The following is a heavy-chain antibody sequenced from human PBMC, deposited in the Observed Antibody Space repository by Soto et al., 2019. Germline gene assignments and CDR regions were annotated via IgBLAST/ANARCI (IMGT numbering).Heavy chain of an antibody. J-gene: IGHJ6*02. CDR3: AREHTAWPLAYGLDV. CDR2: ISSRSDI. CDR1: GFTFSTYS. D-gene: IGHD2-21*02. V-gene: IGHV3-21*01. Sequence: GGSLRLSCVGSGFTFSTYSINWVCQAPGKGLEWVSSISSRSDIYYADSVKGRFTISRDNAKNSVSLQMNSLRAEDTAVYYCAREHTAWPLAYGLDVWGQGTTVTVSS.